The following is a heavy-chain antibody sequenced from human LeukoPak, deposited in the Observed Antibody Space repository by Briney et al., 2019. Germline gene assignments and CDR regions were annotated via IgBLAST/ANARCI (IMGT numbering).Heavy chain of an antibody. J-gene: IGHJ4*02. CDR3: ARTFYEQMPHFDY. D-gene: IGHD3-16*01. V-gene: IGHV1-46*01. CDR1: GYIFTIYY. Sequence: ASVTVSCKASGYIFTIYYMHWVRQAPGQGLEWMGIINPSGGDTTYAQKFQGRLSMTRDMSTSTVYMELSSLRSEDTAVYYCARTFYEQMPHFDYWGQGTLVTVSS. CDR2: INPSGGDT.